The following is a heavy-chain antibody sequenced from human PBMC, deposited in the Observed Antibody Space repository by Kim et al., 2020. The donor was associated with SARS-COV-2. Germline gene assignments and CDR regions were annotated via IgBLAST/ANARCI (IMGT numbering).Heavy chain of an antibody. D-gene: IGHD3-22*01. Sequence: YADSVKGRLPISRDNSKNTLYLQMNSLRAEDTAVYYCAKDRYYDSRGFDYWGQGTLVTVSS. CDR3: AKDRYYDSRGFDY. V-gene: IGHV3-33*06. J-gene: IGHJ4*02.